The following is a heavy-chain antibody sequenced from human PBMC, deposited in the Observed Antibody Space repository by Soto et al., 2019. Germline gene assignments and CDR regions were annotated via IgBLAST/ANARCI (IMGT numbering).Heavy chain of an antibody. V-gene: IGHV3-7*05. CDR1: VFTFSSYW. J-gene: IGHJ4*02. D-gene: IGHD6-13*01. Sequence: QTGGPLRLSCAASVFTFSSYWMSWVRQAPGKGLEWVANIKQDGSEKYYVDSVKGRFTISRGNAKDSLYLQMNSLRAEDTAVYYCARETYSSSWYYFDYWGQGTLVTVSS. CDR2: IKQDGSEK. CDR3: ARETYSSSWYYFDY.